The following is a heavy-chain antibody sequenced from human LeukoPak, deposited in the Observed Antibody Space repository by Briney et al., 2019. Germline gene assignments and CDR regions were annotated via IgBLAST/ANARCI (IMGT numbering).Heavy chain of an antibody. CDR2: IWYDGSNK. CDR3: ARGGLTMVRGVNGYFDY. V-gene: IGHV3-33*01. CDR1: GFTFNSFG. J-gene: IGHJ4*02. Sequence: GGSLRLSCAASGFTFNSFGMHRVGPAPGKGLEGVAVIWYDGSNKYYADSVKGRFTISRDNSKNTLYLQMNSLRAEDTAVYYCARGGLTMVRGVNGYFDYWGQGTLVTVSS. D-gene: IGHD3-10*01.